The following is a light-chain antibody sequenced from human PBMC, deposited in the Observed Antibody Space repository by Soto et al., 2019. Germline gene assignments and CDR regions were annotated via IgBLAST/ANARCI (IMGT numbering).Light chain of an antibody. J-gene: IGLJ1*01. V-gene: IGLV7-46*01. Sequence: QAVVTQEPSLTVSPGGTVTLTCGSSTGAVTNGHYPCWFQQKPGQAPRTLIYDTTNRHSWTPARFSGSLLGGKAALTLSGAQPEDEAEYYCLPSYNGPYVFGTGTKVTVL. CDR3: LPSYNGPYV. CDR2: DTT. CDR1: TGAVTNGHY.